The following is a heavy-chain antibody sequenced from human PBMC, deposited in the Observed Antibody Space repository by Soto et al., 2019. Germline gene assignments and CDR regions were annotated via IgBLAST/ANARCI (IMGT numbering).Heavy chain of an antibody. CDR1: GYSFTSYW. CDR3: ARVPFGGVIVQANWFDP. V-gene: IGHV5-51*01. CDR2: IYPGDSDT. Sequence: PGESLKISCKGSGYSFTSYWIGWVRQMPGKGLEWMGIIYPGDSDTRYSPSFQGQVTISADKSISTAYLQWSSLKASDTAMYYCARVPFGGVIVQANWFDPWGQGTLVTVSS. J-gene: IGHJ5*02. D-gene: IGHD3-16*02.